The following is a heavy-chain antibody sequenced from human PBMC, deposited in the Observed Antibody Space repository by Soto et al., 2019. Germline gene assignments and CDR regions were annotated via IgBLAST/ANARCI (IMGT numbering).Heavy chain of an antibody. CDR3: AILGLDVDS. Sequence: QVQLVQSGAEVQKPGSSVNVSCKASGDTPSTYAINWVRQAPGQGLELMVGIIPILGRPNYAQRFQGRITISADTSTRTTYMELNSVTSNDTAVFYCAILGLDVDSWGQGTLVIVSS. CDR1: GDTPSTYA. CDR2: IIPILGRP. V-gene: IGHV1-69*14. D-gene: IGHD3-16*01. J-gene: IGHJ4*02.